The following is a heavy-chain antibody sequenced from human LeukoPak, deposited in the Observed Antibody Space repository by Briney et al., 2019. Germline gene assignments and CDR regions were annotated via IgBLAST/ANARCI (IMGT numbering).Heavy chain of an antibody. Sequence: ASVKVSCKASGYTFTSYYMHWVRQAPGQGLEWMGLINPSGGSTSYAQKFQGRVTMTRDTSTSTVYMELSSLRSEDTAVYYCARTPDPAYDNAPFDYWGQGTLVTVSS. D-gene: IGHD3-16*01. CDR2: INPSGGST. J-gene: IGHJ4*02. CDR1: GYTFTSYY. CDR3: ARTPDPAYDNAPFDY. V-gene: IGHV1-46*01.